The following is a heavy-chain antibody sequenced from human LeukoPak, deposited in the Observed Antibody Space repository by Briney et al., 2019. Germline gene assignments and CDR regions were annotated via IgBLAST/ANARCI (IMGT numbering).Heavy chain of an antibody. CDR2: ISSSGSTI. CDR3: AGDFWSGFYNNWFDP. CDR1: GFTFSDYY. D-gene: IGHD3-3*01. J-gene: IGHJ5*02. V-gene: IGHV3-11*01. Sequence: KSGGSLRLSCAASGFTFSDYYMSWIRQAPGKGLEWVSYISSSGSTIYFADSVKGRFTVSRDNAKNSLSLQMNSLRAEDTAVYYCAGDFWSGFYNNWFDPWGQGTLVIVSS.